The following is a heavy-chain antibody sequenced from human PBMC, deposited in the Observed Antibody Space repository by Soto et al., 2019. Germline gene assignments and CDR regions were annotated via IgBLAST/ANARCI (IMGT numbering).Heavy chain of an antibody. CDR1: GFTFSSYA. J-gene: IGHJ3*02. D-gene: IGHD4-17*01. CDR2: VSSDGSNK. Sequence: SLRLSCAASGFTFSSYAMHWVRQAPGKGLEWVAVVSSDGSNKFYADSVKGRFTISRDNSKNTLYLQMNSLRAEDTAVYYCARDTVRGDYAFDIWRQGTVVTVSS. V-gene: IGHV3-30-3*01. CDR3: ARDTVRGDYAFDI.